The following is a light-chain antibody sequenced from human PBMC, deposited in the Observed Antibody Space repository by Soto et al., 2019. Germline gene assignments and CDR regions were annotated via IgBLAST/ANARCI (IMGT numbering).Light chain of an antibody. CDR1: QSVRSS. J-gene: IGKJ1*01. Sequence: EIVMTQSPGTLSVSPGEIATLFCRASQSVRSSLAWYQQKPGQAPRLFIYDASTRATGIPARFSGSGSGTEFTLTISSLQSEDFAVYYCQQYNNWPPTWTFGQGTKVDIK. V-gene: IGKV3-15*01. CDR3: QQYNNWPPTWT. CDR2: DAS.